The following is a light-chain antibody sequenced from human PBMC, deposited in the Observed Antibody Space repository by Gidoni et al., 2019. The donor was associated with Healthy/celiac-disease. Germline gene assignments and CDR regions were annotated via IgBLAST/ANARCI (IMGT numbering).Light chain of an antibody. J-gene: IGLJ3*02. CDR2: RNN. V-gene: IGLV1-47*01. Sequence: QSVLTPPPPASGTPGPRVTISCSGSSSNIGSNYVYWYQQLPGTAPKLLIYRNNQRPAGVPDRFSGSKSGTSASLAISGLRSEDEADYYCAAWDDSLSGPWVFGGGTKLTVL. CDR3: AAWDDSLSGPWV. CDR1: SSNIGSNY.